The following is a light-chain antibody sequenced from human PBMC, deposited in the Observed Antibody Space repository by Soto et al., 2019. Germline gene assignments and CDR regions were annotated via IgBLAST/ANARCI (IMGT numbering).Light chain of an antibody. CDR1: QSISSW. CDR3: QQYNDNWT. CDR2: KSS. Sequence: DIQMTQSPSTLSASVGVRVTITCRASQSISSWLAWYQQKPGTAPNLPIYKSSTLQSGVPSRFSGSGSGTEFTLTISSLQPDDSATYYCQQYNDNWTFGQGTKVEIK. V-gene: IGKV1-5*03. J-gene: IGKJ1*01.